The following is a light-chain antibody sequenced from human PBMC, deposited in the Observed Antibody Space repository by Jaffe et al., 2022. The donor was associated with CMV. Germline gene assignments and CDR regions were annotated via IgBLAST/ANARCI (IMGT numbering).Light chain of an antibody. CDR2: GAS. CDR3: QHYANSPWT. J-gene: IGKJ1*01. CDR1: QSVGRNY. V-gene: IGKV3-20*01. Sequence: EIVLTQSPGTLSLSPGEGATLSCRASQSVGRNYLAWYQQKPGQPPRLLMYGASSRANGIPDRFSGSASGTDFTLTISRLEPEDFAVYYCQHYANSPWTFGQGTNVEFK.